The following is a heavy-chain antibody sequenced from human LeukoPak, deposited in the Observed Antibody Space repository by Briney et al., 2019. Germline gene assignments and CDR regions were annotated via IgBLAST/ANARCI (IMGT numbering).Heavy chain of an antibody. CDR3: VRGCGKSSCPYYLDS. CDR2: IKQDGSEK. J-gene: IGHJ4*02. V-gene: IGHV3-7*01. CDR1: GFTFSSYW. D-gene: IGHD6-13*01. Sequence: GGSLRLSCAASGFTFSSYWMSWVRQAPGKGLEWVANIKQDGSEKYYVDSVEGRFTISRDNAQNSLHLQMHSLGVEDTAVYYCVRGCGKSSCPYYLDSWGQGTLVTVSS.